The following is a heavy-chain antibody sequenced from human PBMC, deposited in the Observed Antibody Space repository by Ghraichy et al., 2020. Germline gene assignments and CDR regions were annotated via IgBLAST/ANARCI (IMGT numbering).Heavy chain of an antibody. J-gene: IGHJ4*02. CDR3: TRGNRIFDS. V-gene: IGHV3-49*03. Sequence: GGSLRLSCAASGFTFGDYPMSWFRQAPGKGLEWVGFIRHKAYGGTTEFAASVEGRFAISRDDSKSVAYLQMNSLKTEDTAVYYCTRGNRIFDSWGQGTLVTVSS. D-gene: IGHD1-14*01. CDR2: IRHKAYGGTT. CDR1: GFTFGDYP.